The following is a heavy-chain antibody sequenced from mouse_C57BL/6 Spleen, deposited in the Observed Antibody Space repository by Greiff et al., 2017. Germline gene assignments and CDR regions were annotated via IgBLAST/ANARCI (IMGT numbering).Heavy chain of an antibody. CDR1: GYTFTSYW. V-gene: IGHV1-52*01. D-gene: IGHD4-1*01. CDR2: IDPSDSET. J-gene: IGHJ4*01. CDR3: ARMKLGVYAMDY. Sequence: VQLQQPGAELVRPGSSVKLSCKASGYTFTSYWMHWVKQRPIQGLEWIGNIDPSDSETHYNQKFKDKATLTVDKSSSTAYMQLSSLTSEDSAVYYCARMKLGVYAMDYWGQGTSVTVSS.